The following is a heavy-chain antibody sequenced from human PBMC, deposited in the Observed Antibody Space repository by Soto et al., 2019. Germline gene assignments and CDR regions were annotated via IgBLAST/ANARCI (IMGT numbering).Heavy chain of an antibody. CDR3: ARHEKGDNYPPTGFDY. CDR2: IYYSVST. D-gene: IGHD1-1*01. J-gene: IGHJ4*02. V-gene: IGHV4-39*01. CDR1: GGSFSSSSYY. Sequence: SETLSLTCTVSGGSFSSSSYYWGWIRQPPWKGLEWIGSIYYSVSTYYNPSLNSRVTISVDTSKNQFSLKLSSVTAADTAVYYCARHEKGDNYPPTGFDYWXQVTLVTVSS.